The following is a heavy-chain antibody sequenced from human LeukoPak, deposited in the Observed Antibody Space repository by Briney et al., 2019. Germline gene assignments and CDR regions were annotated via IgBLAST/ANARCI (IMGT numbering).Heavy chain of an antibody. Sequence: GGSLRLSCAASGFTFSSYSMNWVRQAPGKGLEWVSVIYSGGSTYYADSVKGRFTISRDNSKNTLYLQMNSLRAEDTAVYYCARDSFGSYGDYAGYWGQGTLVTVSS. CDR2: IYSGGST. V-gene: IGHV3-66*01. J-gene: IGHJ4*02. CDR1: GFTFSSYS. CDR3: ARDSFGSYGDYAGY. D-gene: IGHD5-18*01.